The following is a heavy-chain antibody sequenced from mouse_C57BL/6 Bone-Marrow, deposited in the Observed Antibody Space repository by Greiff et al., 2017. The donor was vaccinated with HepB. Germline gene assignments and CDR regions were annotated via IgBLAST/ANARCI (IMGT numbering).Heavy chain of an antibody. V-gene: IGHV3-6*01. J-gene: IGHJ2*01. CDR1: GYSITSGYY. Sequence: ESGPGLVKPSQSLSLTCSVTGYSITSGYYWNWTRQFPGNKLEWMGYISYDGSNNYNPSLKNRISITRDTSKNQFFLKLNSVTTEDTATYYCARRAVVGNYFDYWGQGTTLTVSS. CDR2: ISYDGSN. D-gene: IGHD1-1*01. CDR3: ARRAVVGNYFDY.